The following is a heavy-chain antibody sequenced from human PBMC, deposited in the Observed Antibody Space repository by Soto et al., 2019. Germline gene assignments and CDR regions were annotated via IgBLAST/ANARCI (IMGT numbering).Heavy chain of an antibody. CDR3: ARGRNYDMLTGPYYFDY. J-gene: IGHJ4*02. V-gene: IGHV1-18*01. D-gene: IGHD3-9*01. CDR1: GYTFTSYG. Sequence: ASVKVSCKASGYTFTSYGISWVRQAPGQGLEWMGWINANNGNTNYAQKLQGRITMATDTSTSTAYMELRSLRSDDTDVYYCARGRNYDMLTGPYYFDYWGQGTLVTVSS. CDR2: INANNGNT.